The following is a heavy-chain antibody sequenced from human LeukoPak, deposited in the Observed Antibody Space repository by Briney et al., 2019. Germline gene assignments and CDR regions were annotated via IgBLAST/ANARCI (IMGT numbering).Heavy chain of an antibody. V-gene: IGHV3-21*01. CDR1: GFTFSSYS. CDR3: ARGRSYGYAFDI. J-gene: IGHJ3*02. CDR2: ISSSSSYI. Sequence: GGSLRLSCAASGFTFSSYSMNWVRQASGKGLEWVSSISSSSSYIYYADSVKGRFTISRDNAKNSLYLQMNSLRAEDTAVYYCARGRSYGYAFDIWGQGTMVTVSS. D-gene: IGHD5-18*01.